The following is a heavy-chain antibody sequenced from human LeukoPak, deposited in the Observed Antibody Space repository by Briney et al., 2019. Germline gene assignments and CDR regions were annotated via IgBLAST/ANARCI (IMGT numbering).Heavy chain of an antibody. V-gene: IGHV1-2*06. Sequence: ASVKVSCKASGYTFTGYYMHWVRQAPGQGLEWMGRINPNSGGTNYAQKFQGRVTMTRDTSISTAYMEPSRLRSDDTAVYYCARDRYSSGWYLWFDPWGQGTLVTVSS. D-gene: IGHD6-19*01. CDR2: INPNSGGT. CDR3: ARDRYSSGWYLWFDP. CDR1: GYTFTGYY. J-gene: IGHJ5*02.